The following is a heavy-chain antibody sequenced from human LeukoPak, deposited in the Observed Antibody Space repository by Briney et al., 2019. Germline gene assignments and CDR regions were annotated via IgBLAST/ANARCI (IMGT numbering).Heavy chain of an antibody. J-gene: IGHJ4*02. CDR1: GFTFSGSA. CDR3: TSPYSSSSGTVTIRVDY. V-gene: IGHV3-73*01. CDR2: IRSKANSYAT. D-gene: IGHD6-6*01. Sequence: GGPLKLSCAASGFTFSGSAMHWVRQASGKGLEWVGRIRSKANSYATAYAASVKGRFTISRDDSKNTAYLQMNSLKTEDTAVYYCTSPYSSSSGTVTIRVDYWGQGTLVTVSS.